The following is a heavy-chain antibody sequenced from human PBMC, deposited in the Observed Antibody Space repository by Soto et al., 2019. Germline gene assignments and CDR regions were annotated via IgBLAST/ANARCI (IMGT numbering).Heavy chain of an antibody. CDR3: ATNYQEPSDDAFDV. Sequence: QVQLVESGGGLVKPGGSLRLSCAASGFTFIYYFMAWIRQAPGKGLEWIAYISRNSRYTNFADSVRGRFTISRDNAKNSLYLQMNDLSAEDTAVYYCATNYQEPSDDAFDVWGQGTMVTVSS. V-gene: IGHV3-11*06. D-gene: IGHD2-2*01. J-gene: IGHJ3*01. CDR2: ISRNSRYT. CDR1: GFTFIYYF.